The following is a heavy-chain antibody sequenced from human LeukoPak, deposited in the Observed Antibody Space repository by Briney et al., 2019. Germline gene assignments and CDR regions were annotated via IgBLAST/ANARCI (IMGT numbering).Heavy chain of an antibody. CDR1: GGSISSYY. Sequence: SETLSLTCTVSGGSISSYYWSWIRQSPGKGLEWIGYIYYSGSTNYNPSLKSRVTISVDTSKNQFSLKLSSVTAADTAVYYCARGEAAGIDYWGQGTLVTVSS. CDR3: ARGEAAGIDY. J-gene: IGHJ4*02. V-gene: IGHV4-59*01. CDR2: IYYSGST. D-gene: IGHD6-13*01.